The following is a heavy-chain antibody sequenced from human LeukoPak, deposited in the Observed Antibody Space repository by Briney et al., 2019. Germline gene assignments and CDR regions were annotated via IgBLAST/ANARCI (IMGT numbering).Heavy chain of an antibody. V-gene: IGHV3-30*04. CDR1: EFTFSNHA. J-gene: IGHJ6*03. Sequence: GGSLRLSCAASEFTFSNHAMHWVRQAPGKGLEWVAVISHDGSVKYYADSVKGRFTISRDNSKYTLYLQMNSLRAEDAAVYYCARGTADGYTPPNYYYYMDVWGKGTTVTVSS. D-gene: IGHD5-24*01. CDR3: ARGTADGYTPPNYYYYMDV. CDR2: ISHDGSVK.